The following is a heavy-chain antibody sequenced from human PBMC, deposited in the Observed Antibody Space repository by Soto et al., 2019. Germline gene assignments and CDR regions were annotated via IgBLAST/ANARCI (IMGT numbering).Heavy chain of an antibody. CDR3: VKDWTGDTCPCMDV. V-gene: IGHV3-23*01. J-gene: IGHJ6*01. CDR2: ISGSDDST. CDR1: GFTFNNYA. Sequence: EVQLLESGGGLVQPGGSLRLSCAASGFTFNNYAMTWVRQAPGKGLEWVSTISGSDDSTYYADSVKGRITISRDNSKNALYLQMSSLRAEDTALYYCVKDWTGDTCPCMDVWGQGTTVTVSS. D-gene: IGHD2-8*02.